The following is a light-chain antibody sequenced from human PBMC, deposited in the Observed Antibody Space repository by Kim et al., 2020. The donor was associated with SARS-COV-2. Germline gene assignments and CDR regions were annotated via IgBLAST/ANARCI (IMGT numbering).Light chain of an antibody. V-gene: IGLV2-14*03. CDR3: SSYTSSSSWV. CDR2: DVS. CDR1: SSDVGAYDY. J-gene: IGLJ3*02. Sequence: GQSFPISCTGTSSDVGAYDYVSWYQQLPGKAPNLLIYDVSERPSGVSYRFSGSKSGNTASLTISRLLAEDEADYYCSSYTSSSSWVFGGGTKLTVL.